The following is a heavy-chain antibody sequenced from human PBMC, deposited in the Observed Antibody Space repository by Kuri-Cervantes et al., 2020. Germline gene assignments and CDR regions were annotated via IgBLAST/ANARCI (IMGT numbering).Heavy chain of an antibody. CDR2: ISYDGSNK. CDR3: ATWRSNFDY. CDR1: GFTFSSYW. D-gene: IGHD3-16*01. J-gene: IGHJ4*02. Sequence: GESLKISCAASGFTFSSYWMSWVRQAPGKGLEWVAVISYDGSNKYYADSVKGRFTISRDNAKKTLYLQMNSLRIEDKALYYCATWRSNFDYWGQGTLVTVSS. V-gene: IGHV3-30*01.